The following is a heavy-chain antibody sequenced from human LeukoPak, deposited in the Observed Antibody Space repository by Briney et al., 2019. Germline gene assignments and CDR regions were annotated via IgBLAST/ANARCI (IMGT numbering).Heavy chain of an antibody. Sequence: PSETLSLTCTVSGGSISSGGYYWSWIRQHPGKGLEWIGYIYYSGSTYYNPSLKSRVTISVDTSKNQFSLKLSSVTAADTAVYYCARAYSSSPYYYYGMDVWGQGTTVTVSS. CDR2: IYYSGST. CDR3: ARAYSSSPYYYYGMDV. CDR1: GGSISSGGYY. J-gene: IGHJ6*02. D-gene: IGHD6-6*01. V-gene: IGHV4-31*03.